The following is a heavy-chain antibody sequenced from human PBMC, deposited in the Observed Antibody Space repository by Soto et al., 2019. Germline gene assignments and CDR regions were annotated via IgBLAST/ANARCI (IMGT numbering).Heavy chain of an antibody. CDR1: GGSVSSGSYY. D-gene: IGHD2-8*01. V-gene: IGHV4-61*01. J-gene: IGHJ6*02. CDR2: IYYSGST. CDR3: ARNLVVLNNYGMDV. Sequence: PSETLSLTCTVSGGSVSSGSYYWSWIRQPPGKGLEWIGYIYYSGSTNYNPSLKSRVTISVDTSKNQFSLKLSSVTAADTAVYYCARNLVVLNNYGMDVWGQGTTVTVSS.